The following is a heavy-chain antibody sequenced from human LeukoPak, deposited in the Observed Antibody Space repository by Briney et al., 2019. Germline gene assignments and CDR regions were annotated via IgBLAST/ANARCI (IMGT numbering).Heavy chain of an antibody. CDR1: GYTFTSYG. CDR2: ISAYNGNT. CDR3: ARGILTGYYRADYFDY. D-gene: IGHD3-9*01. Sequence: GASVKVPCKASGYTFTSYGISWVRQAPGQGLEWMGWISAYNGNTNYAQKLQGRVTMTRDTSISTAYMELSRLRSDDTAVYYCARGILTGYYRADYFDYWGQGTLVTVSS. J-gene: IGHJ4*02. V-gene: IGHV1-18*01.